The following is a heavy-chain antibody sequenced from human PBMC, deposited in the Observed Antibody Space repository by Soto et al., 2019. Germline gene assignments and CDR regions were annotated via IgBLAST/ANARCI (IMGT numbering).Heavy chain of an antibody. CDR3: AKRLPGVAGGYFGY. V-gene: IGHV3-23*01. J-gene: IGHJ4*02. Sequence: EVQLLESGGGLVQPGGSLRLSCAASGFTFSSYAMNWVGQAPGKGLEWVSAISGSGGSTSYADSVKGRFTISRDNSKNTRYLQMNSLRAEDTAVYYCAKRLPGVAGGYFGYWGQGTLVTVSS. CDR2: ISGSGGST. CDR1: GFTFSSYA. D-gene: IGHD6-19*01.